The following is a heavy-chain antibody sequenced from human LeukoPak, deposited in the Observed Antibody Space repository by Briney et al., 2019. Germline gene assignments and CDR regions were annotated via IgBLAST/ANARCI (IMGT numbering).Heavy chain of an antibody. CDR2: IKHDGSEK. Sequence: GGSLRLSCAASGFTFTNYWMSWVRQAPGKGLEWVANIKHDGSEKYYVDSVKGRFTISRDNAKNSLYLQTNSLRAEDTAVYYCARDAYRDRYFDYWGQGTLVTVSS. J-gene: IGHJ4*02. D-gene: IGHD4-11*01. V-gene: IGHV3-7*01. CDR3: ARDAYRDRYFDY. CDR1: GFTFTNYW.